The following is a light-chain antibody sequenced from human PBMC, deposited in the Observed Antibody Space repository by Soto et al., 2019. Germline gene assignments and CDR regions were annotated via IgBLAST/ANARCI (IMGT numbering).Light chain of an antibody. Sequence: EIVMTQSPATLSVSPGERAPLSCRASQGVKSKLAWYQQKPGQAPRLLIYGASTRATGVPVTFSGSGSGTEFTLTSSSLNSEDCAVYYCQQYNSGYTFGQGNKVEIK. CDR3: QQYNSGYT. CDR2: GAS. V-gene: IGKV3-15*01. J-gene: IGKJ2*01. CDR1: QGVKSK.